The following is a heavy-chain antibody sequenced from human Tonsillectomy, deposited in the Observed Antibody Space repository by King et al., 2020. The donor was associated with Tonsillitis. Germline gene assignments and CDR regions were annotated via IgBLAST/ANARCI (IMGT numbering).Heavy chain of an antibody. D-gene: IGHD6-19*01. CDR3: ARDSSGWGDFDY. V-gene: IGHV4-30-4*07. CDR1: GGSISSGGYS. J-gene: IGHJ4*02. Sequence: VQLQESGPGLVKPSQTLSLTCAVSGGSISSGGYSWRWIRQPPGKGLEWIGDIDYSGSTYYNPSLKSRVTISVDTSKNQFSLKLSSVTAADTAVYYCARDSSGWGDFDYWGQGTLVTVSS. CDR2: IDYSGST.